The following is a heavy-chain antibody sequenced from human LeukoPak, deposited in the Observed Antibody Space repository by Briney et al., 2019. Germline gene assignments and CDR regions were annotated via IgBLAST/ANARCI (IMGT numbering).Heavy chain of an antibody. D-gene: IGHD2-15*01. CDR1: GFTFINYA. CDR3: AKAGAVVVVAAKYFDY. Sequence: GGSPRLSCAASGFTFINYAMSWVRQTPGKGLEWVSATVGGRPDTYHADSVKGRFTISRDNSKNTLYLQMNSLRAEDTAVYYCAKAGAVVVVAAKYFDYWGQGTLVTVSS. J-gene: IGHJ4*02. CDR2: TVGGRPDT. V-gene: IGHV3-23*01.